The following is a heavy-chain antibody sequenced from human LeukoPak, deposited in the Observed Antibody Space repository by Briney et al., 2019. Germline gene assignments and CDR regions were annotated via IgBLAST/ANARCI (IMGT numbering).Heavy chain of an antibody. V-gene: IGHV2-70*11. CDR3: ARTYYYDSSGYPGPNWFDP. CDR2: IDWDDDK. CDR1: GFSLSTSGMC. Sequence: SGPTLVNPTQTLTLTCTFSGFSLSTSGMCVSWIRQPPGKALEWLARIDWDDDKYYSTSLKTRLTISKDTSKNQVVLTITNMDPVDTATYYCARTYYYDSSGYPGPNWFDPWGQGTLVTVSS. J-gene: IGHJ5*02. D-gene: IGHD3-22*01.